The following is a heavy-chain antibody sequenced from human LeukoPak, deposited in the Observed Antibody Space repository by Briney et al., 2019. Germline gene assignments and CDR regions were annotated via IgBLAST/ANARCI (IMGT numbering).Heavy chain of an antibody. Sequence: PSETLSLTCAVYGGSFSGYYWSWIRQPPGKGLELIVEINHSGSTNYNPSLKSRVTISVDTSKNQFSLKLSSVTAADTAVYYCARGTYYYDSSGYSFDYWGQGTLVTVSS. D-gene: IGHD3-22*01. J-gene: IGHJ4*02. CDR2: INHSGST. V-gene: IGHV4-34*01. CDR3: ARGTYYYDSSGYSFDY. CDR1: GGSFSGYY.